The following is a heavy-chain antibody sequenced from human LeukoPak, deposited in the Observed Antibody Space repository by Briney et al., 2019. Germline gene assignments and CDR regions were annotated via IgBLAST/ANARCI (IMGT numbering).Heavy chain of an antibody. V-gene: IGHV3-30*18. CDR3: AKREYSGYGFIDY. CDR2: ISYDGSNK. J-gene: IGHJ4*02. CDR1: GFTFSSYG. D-gene: IGHD5-12*01. Sequence: PGGSLRLSCAASGFTFSSYGMHWVRQAPGKGLEWVAVISYDGSNKYYADSVKGRFTISRDNSKNTLYLQMNSLRAEDTAVYYCAKREYSGYGFIDYWGQGTLVTVSS.